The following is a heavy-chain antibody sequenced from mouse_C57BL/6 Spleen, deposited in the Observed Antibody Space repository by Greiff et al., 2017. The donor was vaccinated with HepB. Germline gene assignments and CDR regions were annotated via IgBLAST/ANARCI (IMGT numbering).Heavy chain of an antibody. V-gene: IGHV1-81*01. CDR1: GYTFTSYG. J-gene: IGHJ1*03. CDR2: IYPRSGNT. CDR3: ARSGDYDGYFDV. Sequence: QVQLQQSGAELARPGASVKLSCKASGYTFTSYGISWVKQRTGQGLEWIGEIYPRSGNTYYNEKFKGKATLTADKSSSTAYMELRRLTSEDSAVYFCARSGDYDGYFDVWGTGTTVTVSS. D-gene: IGHD2-4*01.